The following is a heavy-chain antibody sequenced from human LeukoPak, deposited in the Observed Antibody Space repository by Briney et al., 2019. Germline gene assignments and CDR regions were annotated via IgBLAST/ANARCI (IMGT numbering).Heavy chain of an antibody. Sequence: PSQTLSLTCAISGDSVSANGAAWNWIRQSPSRGLEWLGRTYYRSKWYNDYAVSVKSRITINPDTSKNQFSLQLNSVTPEDTAVYYCARAPYYDFQADAFDIWGQGTMVTVSS. CDR3: ARAPYYDFQADAFDI. V-gene: IGHV6-1*01. CDR1: GDSVSANGAA. J-gene: IGHJ3*02. D-gene: IGHD3-3*01. CDR2: TYYRSKWYN.